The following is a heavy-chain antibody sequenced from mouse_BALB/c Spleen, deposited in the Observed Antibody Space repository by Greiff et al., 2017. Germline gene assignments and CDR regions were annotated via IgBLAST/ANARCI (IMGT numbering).Heavy chain of an antibody. J-gene: IGHJ3*01. Sequence: EVQVVESGGGLVKPGGSLKLSCAASGFTFSSYAMSWVRQSPEKRLEWVAEISSGGSYTYYPDTVTGRFTISRDNAKNTLYLEMSSLRSEDTAMYYCARVEDYRYAFAYWGQGTLVTVSA. CDR1: GFTFSSYA. CDR2: ISSGGSYT. V-gene: IGHV5-9-4*01. CDR3: ARVEDYRYAFAY. D-gene: IGHD2-14*01.